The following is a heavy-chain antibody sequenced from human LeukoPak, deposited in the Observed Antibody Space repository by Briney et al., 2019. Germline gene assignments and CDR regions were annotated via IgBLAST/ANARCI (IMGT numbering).Heavy chain of an antibody. D-gene: IGHD3-22*01. CDR3: ARDSSSSPSHYDSSGRAFDI. CDR2: IYYSGST. Sequence: PSETLSLTCTVSGGSISSGGYYWSWIRQHPGKGLEWIGYIYYSGSTYYNPSLKSRVTISVDTSKNQFSLKLSSVTAADTAVYYCARDSSSSPSHYDSSGRAFDIWGQGTMVTVSS. J-gene: IGHJ3*02. V-gene: IGHV4-31*03. CDR1: GGSISSGGYY.